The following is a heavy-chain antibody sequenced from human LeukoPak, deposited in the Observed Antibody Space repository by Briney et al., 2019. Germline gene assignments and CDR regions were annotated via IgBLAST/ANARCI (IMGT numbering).Heavy chain of an antibody. CDR3: ARARMVRGARFDP. CDR1: GGSISSYY. J-gene: IGHJ5*02. Sequence: SETLSPTCTVSGGSISSYYWSWIRQPPGKGLEWIGYIYYSGSTNYNPSLKSRVTISVDTSKNQFSLKLSSVTAADTAVYYCARARMVRGARFDPWGQGTLVTVSS. CDR2: IYYSGST. V-gene: IGHV4-59*01. D-gene: IGHD3-10*01.